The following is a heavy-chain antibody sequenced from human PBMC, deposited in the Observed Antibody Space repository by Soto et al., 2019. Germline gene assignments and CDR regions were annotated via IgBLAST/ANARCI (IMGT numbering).Heavy chain of an antibody. V-gene: IGHV4-61*01. CDR2: IYYSGST. CDR3: ATSWIQSPTAR. Sequence: QVQLQESGPGLVKPSETLSLTCTVSGGSVSSGSYYWSWIRQPPGKGLEWIGCIYYSGSTNYNPSLKSRVTISVDTSKNQFSLKLSSVTAADTAVYYCATSWIQSPTARWGQGTLVTVSS. CDR1: GGSVSSGSYY. D-gene: IGHD5-18*01. J-gene: IGHJ4*02.